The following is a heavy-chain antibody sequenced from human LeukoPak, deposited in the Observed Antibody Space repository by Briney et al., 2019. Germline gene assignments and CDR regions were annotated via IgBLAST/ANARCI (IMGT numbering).Heavy chain of an antibody. D-gene: IGHD3-22*01. CDR1: GYSFTTCG. CDR2: IDTNTGNP. CDR3: ANCYDSSGFFAY. Sequence: ASVKVSCKASGYSFTTCGMNWVPQAPGQGLEYMGWIDTNTGNPTYAQGFTGRFVFSLDTSVSTAYLQISSLKAEDSAIYFCANCYDSSGFFAYWGQGTLVTVSS. V-gene: IGHV7-81*01. J-gene: IGHJ4*02.